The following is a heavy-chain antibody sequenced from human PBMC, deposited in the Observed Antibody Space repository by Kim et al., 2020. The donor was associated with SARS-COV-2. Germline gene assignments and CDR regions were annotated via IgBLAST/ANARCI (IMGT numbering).Heavy chain of an antibody. V-gene: IGHV4-59*01. J-gene: IGHJ4*02. D-gene: IGHD3-22*01. Sequence: TPSLQSRVTISVDTSKNQFSLKLSSVTAADTAVYYCAGVSPYDSSGSIDYWGQGTLVTVSS. CDR3: AGVSPYDSSGSIDY.